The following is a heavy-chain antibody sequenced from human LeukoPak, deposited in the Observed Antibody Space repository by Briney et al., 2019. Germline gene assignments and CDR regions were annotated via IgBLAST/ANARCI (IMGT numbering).Heavy chain of an antibody. Sequence: GGSLRLSCVASGITVSSNHVSWVRQALGKGLEWVSLFHSGGTTYYADSVKGRFTIPRDNSKNTLYLQMNSLRAEDTAVYYCASSSGAYLTFDYWGQGTLVIVSS. CDR1: GITVSSNH. CDR2: FHSGGTT. D-gene: IGHD1-26*01. J-gene: IGHJ4*02. CDR3: ASSSGAYLTFDY. V-gene: IGHV3-66*01.